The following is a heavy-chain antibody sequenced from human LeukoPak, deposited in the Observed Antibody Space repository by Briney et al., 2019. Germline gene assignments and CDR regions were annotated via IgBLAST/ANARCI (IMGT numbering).Heavy chain of an antibody. CDR1: GFTFSDYY. CDR2: ISSSGSTI. D-gene: IGHD2-2*01. CDR3: ARLGYCSSTSCYLLYYYYYMDV. J-gene: IGHJ6*03. V-gene: IGHV3-11*04. Sequence: PGGSLRFSCAASGFTFSDYYMSWIRQAPGKGLEWVSYISSSGSTIYYADSVKGRFTISRDNAKNSLYLQMNSLRAEDTAVYYCARLGYCSSTSCYLLYYYYYMDVWGKGTTVTVSS.